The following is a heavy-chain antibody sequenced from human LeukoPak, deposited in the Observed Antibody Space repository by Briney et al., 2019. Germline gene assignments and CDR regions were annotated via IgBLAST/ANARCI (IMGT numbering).Heavy chain of an antibody. J-gene: IGHJ3*02. V-gene: IGHV4-59*08. CDR3: ARRIWLQLMDAFDI. CDR1: GGSISSYY. Sequence: SETLSLTCTVSGGSISSYYWSWIRQTPGKGLEWIGYIYYSGSTNYNPSLKSRVTISVDTSKNQFSLKLSSVTAADTAVYYCARRIWLQLMDAFDIWGQGTMVTVSS. D-gene: IGHD5-24*01. CDR2: IYYSGST.